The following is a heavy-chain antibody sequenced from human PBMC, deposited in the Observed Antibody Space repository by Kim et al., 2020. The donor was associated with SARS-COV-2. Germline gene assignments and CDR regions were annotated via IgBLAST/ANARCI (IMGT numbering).Heavy chain of an antibody. D-gene: IGHD3-10*01. CDR2: IYYSGST. J-gene: IGHJ3*02. V-gene: IGHV4-59*01. CDR1: GGSISSYY. Sequence: SETLSLTCTVSGGSISSYYWRWIRQPPGKGLEWIGYIYYSGSTNYNHSLKSRVTISVDTSKNKFSLKLSSVSAADTAVYYCARAPPAPMVREVMHAFVILGQGTMVTVSS. CDR3: ARAPPAPMVREVMHAFVI.